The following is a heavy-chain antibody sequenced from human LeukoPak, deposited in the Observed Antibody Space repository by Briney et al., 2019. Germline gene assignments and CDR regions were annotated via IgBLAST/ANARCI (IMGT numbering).Heavy chain of an antibody. D-gene: IGHD1-20*01. CDR3: ARHISGATKELSAFDI. CDR1: SGSISNYY. J-gene: IGHJ3*02. V-gene: IGHV4-59*08. CDR2: IYYSEST. Sequence: SETLSVTCTVSSGSISNYYWSWIRQPPGKGLEWIGYIYYSESTKYNPSLKSRLTISVDTSKNQFSLRLTSVTAADTAVYYCARHISGATKELSAFDIWGQGTMVNVSS.